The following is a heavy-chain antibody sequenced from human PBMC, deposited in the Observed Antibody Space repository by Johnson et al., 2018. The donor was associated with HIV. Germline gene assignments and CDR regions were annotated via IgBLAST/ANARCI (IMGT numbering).Heavy chain of an antibody. CDR1: GFTFSDYY. V-gene: IGHV3-11*01. Sequence: QVQLVESGGGLVKPGGSLRLSCAASGFTFSDYYMTYIRQAPGKGLEWVSYISSSGSTIYYADSVEGRFTNYRDNAKNSLYRQMNSLRAEDKAVYYCARVGGAYCGGDCSPYAFDIWGQGTMVTVSS. CDR3: ARVGGAYCGGDCSPYAFDI. CDR2: ISSSGSTI. D-gene: IGHD2-21*02. J-gene: IGHJ3*02.